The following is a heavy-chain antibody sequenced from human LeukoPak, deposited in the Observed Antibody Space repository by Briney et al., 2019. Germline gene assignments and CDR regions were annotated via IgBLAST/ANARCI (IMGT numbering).Heavy chain of an antibody. J-gene: IGHJ3*02. D-gene: IGHD3-22*01. CDR2: IYYSGST. CDR1: GGSISSYN. Sequence: PSETLSLTCTVPGGSISSYNWSWIRQPPGKGLEWIGYIYYSGSTNYNPSLKSRVTTSVDTSKNQFSLKLSSVTAADTAVYYCARVLPSYYDSSGYRDDAFDIWGQGTMVTVSS. CDR3: ARVLPSYYDSSGYRDDAFDI. V-gene: IGHV4-59*01.